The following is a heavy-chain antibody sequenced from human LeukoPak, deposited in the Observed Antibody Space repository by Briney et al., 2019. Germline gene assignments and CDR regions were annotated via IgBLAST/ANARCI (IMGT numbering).Heavy chain of an antibody. D-gene: IGHD4-23*01. CDR2: IGTAGDT. V-gene: IGHV3-13*01. J-gene: IGHJ6*02. CDR3: ARVLDYGGNWYYHYGMDV. Sequence: GGSLRLSCAASGFTFSSYDMHWVRQVTGKGLEWVSAIGTAGDTYYPGSVKGRFTISRENAKNSLYLQMNSLRAEDTAVYYCARVLDYGGNWYYHYGMDVWGQGTTVTVSS. CDR1: GFTFSSYD.